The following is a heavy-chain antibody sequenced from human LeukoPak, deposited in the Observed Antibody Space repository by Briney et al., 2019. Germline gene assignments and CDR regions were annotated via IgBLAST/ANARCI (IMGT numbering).Heavy chain of an antibody. Sequence: GGSLRLSCEGSGLIFKSYNMNWVRQAPGKGLEWVSFISSSSSYIYYADSVKGRFTISRDNAKNSLFLQMNGLRAEDTAVYFCARDYCSSTSCYSLAFDFWGHGTMVTVSS. V-gene: IGHV3-21*01. CDR1: GLIFKSYN. CDR3: ARDYCSSTSCYSLAFDF. J-gene: IGHJ3*01. CDR2: ISSSSSYI. D-gene: IGHD2-2*01.